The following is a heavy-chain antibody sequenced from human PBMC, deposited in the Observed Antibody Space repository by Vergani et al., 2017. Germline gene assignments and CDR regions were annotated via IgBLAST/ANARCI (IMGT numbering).Heavy chain of an antibody. Sequence: EVQLVESGGGLVKPGGSLRLSCAASGFTFSSYSMNWVRQAPGKGLEWVSSISSSSSYIYYADSVKGRFTISRDNAKNSLYLQMNSLRAEDTAVYYCARAGKGGGGYYYVHWGQGTLVTVSS. CDR3: ARAGKGGGGYYYVH. CDR2: ISSSSSYI. V-gene: IGHV3-21*01. CDR1: GFTFSSYS. J-gene: IGHJ4*02. D-gene: IGHD3-22*01.